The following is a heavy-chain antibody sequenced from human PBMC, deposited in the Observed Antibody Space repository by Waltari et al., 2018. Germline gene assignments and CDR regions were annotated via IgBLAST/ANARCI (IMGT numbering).Heavy chain of an antibody. CDR2: ISGSGGST. CDR3: AKEGPRSQWVVGGSYPSY. V-gene: IGHV3-23*01. J-gene: IGHJ4*02. Sequence: EVQLLESGGGLVQPGGSLRLSCAASGFTFCSSAMTWVRQAPGQGLELVSAISGSGGSTYYADSVKGRFTISRDNSKNTLYLQMNSLRAEDTAVYYCAKEGPRSQWVVGGSYPSYWGQGTLVTVSS. CDR1: GFTFCSSA. D-gene: IGHD1-26*01.